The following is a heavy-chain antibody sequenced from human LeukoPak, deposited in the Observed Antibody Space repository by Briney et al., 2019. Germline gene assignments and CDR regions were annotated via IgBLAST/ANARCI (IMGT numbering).Heavy chain of an antibody. D-gene: IGHD3-10*01. J-gene: IGHJ6*02. CDR2: ISTYNGNT. V-gene: IGHV1-18*01. Sequence: ASVKVSCKPSGYTFTSYGISWVRQAPGQGLEWMGWISTYNGNTNFAQKLQGRVTMTTDTSTSTAYVELRSLRSDDTAVYYCARDSVPEDYYYGMDVWGQGTTVTVSS. CDR3: ARDSVPEDYYYGMDV. CDR1: GYTFTSYG.